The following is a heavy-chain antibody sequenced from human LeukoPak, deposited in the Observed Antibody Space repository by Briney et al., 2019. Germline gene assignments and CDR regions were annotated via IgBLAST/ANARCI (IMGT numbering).Heavy chain of an antibody. CDR3: ARDYDSSGYSPSN. D-gene: IGHD3-22*01. Sequence: PGGSLRLSCAASEFTFSSYGMHWVRQAPGKGLEWVAVIWYDGSNKYYEDSVKGRFTISRDNSKNTLYLQMNSLRAEDTAVYYCARDYDSSGYSPSNWGQGTLVTVSS. CDR2: IWYDGSNK. V-gene: IGHV3-33*01. CDR1: EFTFSSYG. J-gene: IGHJ4*02.